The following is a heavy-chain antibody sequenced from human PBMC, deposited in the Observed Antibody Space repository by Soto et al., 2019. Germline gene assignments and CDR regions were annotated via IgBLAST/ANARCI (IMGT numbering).Heavy chain of an antibody. D-gene: IGHD1-26*01. CDR1: VFIFSDYY. Sequence: PGGSLSLSCASSVFIFSDYYMSWIRQCPGRWLEWVSYISKSGTYTNYADSVKGRFTISRDSAKNSLYLQMNSLRAEDTALYYCARVGRLSRSYADFVYFEYWGQGTLVIVSS. CDR2: ISKSGTYT. CDR3: ARVGRLSRSYADFVYFEY. J-gene: IGHJ4*02. V-gene: IGHV3-11*05.